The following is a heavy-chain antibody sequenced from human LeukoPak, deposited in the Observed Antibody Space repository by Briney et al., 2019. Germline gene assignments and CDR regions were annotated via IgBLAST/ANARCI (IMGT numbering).Heavy chain of an antibody. CDR2: IYTSGST. V-gene: IGHV4-61*02. D-gene: IGHD2-21*02. Sequence: PSETLSLTCSVSGGSISSGSYYWSWIRQPAGKGLEWIGRIYTSGSTNYNPSLKSRVTISVDTSKNQFSLKLSSVTAADTAVYYCASLRAVTDDYWGQGTLVTVSS. J-gene: IGHJ4*02. CDR1: GGSISSGSYY. CDR3: ASLRAVTDDY.